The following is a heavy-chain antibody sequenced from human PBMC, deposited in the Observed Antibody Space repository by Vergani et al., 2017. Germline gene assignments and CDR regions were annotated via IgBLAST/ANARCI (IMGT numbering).Heavy chain of an antibody. CDR3: ARILLDGYNSGAIDY. CDR2: INSDGSST. J-gene: IGHJ4*02. V-gene: IGHV3-74*01. D-gene: IGHD5-24*01. CDR1: GFTFSSYW. Sequence: EVQLVESGGGLVQPGGSLRLSCAASGFTFSSYWMHWVRQAPGKGLVWVSRINSDGSSTSYADSVKGRFTISRDNAKNTLYLQMNSLRAEDTAVYYCARILLDGYNSGAIDYWGQGTLVTVSS.